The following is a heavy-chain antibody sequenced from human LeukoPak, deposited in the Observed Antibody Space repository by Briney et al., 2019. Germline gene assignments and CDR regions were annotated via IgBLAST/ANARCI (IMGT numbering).Heavy chain of an antibody. D-gene: IGHD6-13*01. CDR1: GYTFTGYY. J-gene: IGHJ3*02. Sequence: ASSVTVSFLSSGYTFTGYYMHWVRPAPGQGLEWMGWINHNSGGTNYAQKFQGRVTMTRDTSISTAYMELSRLRSDDSAVYYCARVRSIWIYDAFDIWGQGTMVTVSS. CDR2: INHNSGGT. CDR3: ARVRSIWIYDAFDI. V-gene: IGHV1-2*02.